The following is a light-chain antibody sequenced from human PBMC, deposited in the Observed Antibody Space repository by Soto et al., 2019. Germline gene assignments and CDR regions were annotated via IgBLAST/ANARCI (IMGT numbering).Light chain of an antibody. Sequence: EIVVTQSPATLSLSPGERATLSCRASQSVSSSYLAWYQQKPGQAPRLLIYGASSRATRIPDRFSGSASGTALTITISSLEPDGFAVYYCQQYGSSPPTFGRGTKVEIK. CDR2: GAS. V-gene: IGKV3-20*01. CDR3: QQYGSSPPT. J-gene: IGKJ4*01. CDR1: QSVSSSY.